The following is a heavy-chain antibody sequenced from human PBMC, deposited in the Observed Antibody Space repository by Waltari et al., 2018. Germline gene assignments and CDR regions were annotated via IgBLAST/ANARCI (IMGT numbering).Heavy chain of an antibody. CDR3: VISGFMDV. V-gene: IGHV3-74*01. J-gene: IGHJ6*02. D-gene: IGHD3-10*01. Sequence: MTWPPQSPRGGLECISRIKPDGAITAYADSVKGRFTISRDNAENSLYLQMNSLTADDTAVYYCVISGFMDVWGQGTTVTVSS. CDR2: IKPDGAIT.